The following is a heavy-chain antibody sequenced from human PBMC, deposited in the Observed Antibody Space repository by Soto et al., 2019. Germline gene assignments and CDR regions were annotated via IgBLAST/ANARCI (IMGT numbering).Heavy chain of an antibody. CDR3: AKDLSVFGVVTTYYFDF. J-gene: IGHJ4*02. CDR1: GFTFSNHA. Sequence: GGSLRLSCIVSGFTFSNHAMSWVRQAPGNGLEWVSGISDTGGSTYYANSVKGRFTISRDNSRNTLSLQMNALRAEDTAVYYCAKDLSVFGVVTTYYFDFWGQGTLVTVS. D-gene: IGHD3-3*01. CDR2: ISDTGGST. V-gene: IGHV3-23*01.